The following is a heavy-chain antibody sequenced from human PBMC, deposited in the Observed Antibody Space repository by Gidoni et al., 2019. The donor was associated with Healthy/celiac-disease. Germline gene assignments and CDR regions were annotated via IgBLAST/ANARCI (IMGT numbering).Heavy chain of an antibody. V-gene: IGHV3-74*01. J-gene: IGHJ4*02. Sequence: EVQLVESGGGLVQPGGSLRLPCAASGFHFSSYWMHWVRQAPGKGLVWVSRINSDGSSTSYADSVKGRFTISRDNAKNTLYLQMNSLRAEDTAVYYCARGILKGKAGDYWGQGTLVTVSS. CDR2: INSDGSST. D-gene: IGHD3-10*01. CDR1: GFHFSSYW. CDR3: ARGILKGKAGDY.